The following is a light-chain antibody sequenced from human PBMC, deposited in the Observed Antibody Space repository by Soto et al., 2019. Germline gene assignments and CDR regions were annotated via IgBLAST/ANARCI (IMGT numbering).Light chain of an antibody. CDR1: QSVGSY. V-gene: IGKV3-11*02. J-gene: IGKJ4*01. CDR3: QQRSSWPLT. CDR2: DAS. Sequence: EIVLTQSPATLSLSPGERATLSCRASQSVGSYLAWYQQKPGQAPRLLIYDASNRATGIPARFSGSGSGRDFTLTISSLEPEDFGVYFCQQRSSWPLTFGGGTKVDIK.